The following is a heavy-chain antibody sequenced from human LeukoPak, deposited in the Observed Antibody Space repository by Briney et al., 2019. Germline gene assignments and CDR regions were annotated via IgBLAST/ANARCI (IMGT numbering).Heavy chain of an antibody. J-gene: IGHJ4*02. D-gene: IGHD3-3*01. CDR3: AREAVYYDFWSGYYTYGNFDY. CDR1: GGSISSYY. Sequence: SETLSLTCTVSGGSISSYYWSWTRQPPGKGLEWIGYIYYSGSTNYNPSLKSRVTISVDTSKNQFSLKLSSVTAADTAVYYCAREAVYYDFWSGYYTYGNFDYWGQGTLVTVSS. CDR2: IYYSGST. V-gene: IGHV4-59*01.